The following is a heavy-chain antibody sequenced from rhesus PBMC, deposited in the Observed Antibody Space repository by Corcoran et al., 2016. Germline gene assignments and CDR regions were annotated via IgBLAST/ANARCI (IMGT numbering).Heavy chain of an antibody. CDR3: AILRGTTFRDRFDV. Sequence: QLQLQESGPGLVKPSATLSLTCAVSGGPINNNHLSWIRHPPGKVLEWIGCISGSGGSNDYNPSLKSRVTISTDTSKNQFSLKLNSVTAADTAVYYCAILRGTTFRDRFDVWGAGVLVTVSS. J-gene: IGHJ5-1*01. V-gene: IGHV4-173*01. D-gene: IGHD1-14*01. CDR1: GGPINNNH. CDR2: ISGSGGSN.